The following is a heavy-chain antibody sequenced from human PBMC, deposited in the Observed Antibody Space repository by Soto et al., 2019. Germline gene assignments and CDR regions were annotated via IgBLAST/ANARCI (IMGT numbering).Heavy chain of an antibody. J-gene: IGHJ6*02. Sequence: QVQLQESGPGLVKPSETLSLTCTVSGGSISSYYWSWIRQPAGKGLEWIGRIYTSGSTNYNPSLKSRVTMSVDTSKNQFSLKLSSVTAADTAVYYCARDHCSSTSCYNHYYYGMDVWGQGTTVTVSS. CDR1: GGSISSYY. CDR3: ARDHCSSTSCYNHYYYGMDV. D-gene: IGHD2-2*02. V-gene: IGHV4-4*07. CDR2: IYTSGST.